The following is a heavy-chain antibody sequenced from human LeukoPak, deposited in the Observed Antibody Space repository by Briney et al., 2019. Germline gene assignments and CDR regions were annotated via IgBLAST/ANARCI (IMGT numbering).Heavy chain of an antibody. J-gene: IGHJ5*02. CDR2: IYYSGST. CDR3: ARGFFVRENPGSWFDP. CDR1: GGSISSGGYY. Sequence: TSETLSLTCTVSGGSISSGGYYWSWIRQHPGKGLEWIGYIYYSGSTYYNPSLKSRVTISVDTSKNQFSLKLSSVTAADTAVYYCARGFFVRENPGSWFDPWGQGTLVTVSP. D-gene: IGHD3-10*02. V-gene: IGHV4-31*03.